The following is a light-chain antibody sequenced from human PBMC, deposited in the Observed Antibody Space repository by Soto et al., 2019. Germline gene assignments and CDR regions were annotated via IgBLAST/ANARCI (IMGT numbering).Light chain of an antibody. Sequence: QPVLTQPPSVSGAPGQRVTISCTGSSSNIGAGFDVHWYQQVPGSAPKLLIYGKTKRPSGVPDRFSGSTSGTSASLAITGLQADDEADYYCQSYDSSLSEGVFGGGTKLTVL. V-gene: IGLV1-40*01. CDR2: GKT. J-gene: IGLJ3*02. CDR3: QSYDSSLSEGV. CDR1: SSNIGAGFD.